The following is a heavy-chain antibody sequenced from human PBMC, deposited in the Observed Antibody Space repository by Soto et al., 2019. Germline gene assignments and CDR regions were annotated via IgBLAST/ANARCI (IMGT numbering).Heavy chain of an antibody. CDR2: ILPIFGTA. CDR1: GGTFSSYA. CDR3: ARDSQLGLTYYGMDL. V-gene: IGHV1-69*12. D-gene: IGHD1-1*01. J-gene: IGHJ6*02. Sequence: QVQLVQSGAEVKKPGSSVKVSCKASGGTFSSYAISWVRQAPGQGLEWMGGILPIFGTANYAQKSQGRVTITADESTITAYIELSSLRSEDTAVYYCARDSQLGLTYYGMDLWGQGTPVTVSS.